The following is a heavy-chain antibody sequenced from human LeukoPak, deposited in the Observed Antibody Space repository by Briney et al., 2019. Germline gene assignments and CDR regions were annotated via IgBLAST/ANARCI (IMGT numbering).Heavy chain of an antibody. V-gene: IGHV4-34*01. D-gene: IGHD3-22*01. CDR3: ARRQPYYYDSSGYYTF. J-gene: IGHJ4*02. Sequence: SETLSLTCAVYGGSFSGYYWSWIRQSPGKGLEWIGEINHSGSTNYNPSLKSRVTISVDTSKNQFSLKLSSVTAADTAVYYCARRQPYYYDSSGYYTFWGQGTLVTVSS. CDR1: GGSFSGYY. CDR2: INHSGST.